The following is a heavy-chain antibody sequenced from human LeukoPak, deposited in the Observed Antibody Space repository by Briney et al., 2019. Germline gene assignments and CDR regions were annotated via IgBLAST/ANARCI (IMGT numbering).Heavy chain of an antibody. Sequence: PSQTLSLTCAVSGGSISSGGYSWSWIRQPPGKGLEWIGYIYHSGSTYYNPSLKGRVTISVDRSKNQFSLKLSSVTAADTAVYYCARDDRRADAFDIWGQGTMVTVSS. CDR3: ARDDRRADAFDI. V-gene: IGHV4-30-2*01. J-gene: IGHJ3*02. CDR2: IYHSGST. CDR1: GGSISSGGYS.